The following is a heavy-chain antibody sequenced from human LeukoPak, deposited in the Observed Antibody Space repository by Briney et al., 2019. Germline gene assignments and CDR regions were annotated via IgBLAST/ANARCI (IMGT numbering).Heavy chain of an antibody. CDR2: IYYSGST. CDR3: ARLSAGSHPDY. Sequence: SETLSLTCTVSGGSISSSNYYWGWIRQPPGKGLEWIGSIYYSGSTYYNPSLKSRVTISVDTSKNQFSLKLSSVTAADTAVYYCARLSAGSHPDYWGQGTLVTVSS. CDR1: GGSISSSNYY. D-gene: IGHD1-26*01. V-gene: IGHV4-39*01. J-gene: IGHJ4*02.